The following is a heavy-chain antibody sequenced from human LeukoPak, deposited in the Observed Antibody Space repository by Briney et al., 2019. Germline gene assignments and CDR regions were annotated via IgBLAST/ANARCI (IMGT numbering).Heavy chain of an antibody. V-gene: IGHV1-69*13. CDR3: AARSGSPEGYYYGMDV. CDR1: VDTLSVYA. D-gene: IGHD3-10*01. J-gene: IGHJ6*02. Sequence: AAVRVSCEPSVDTLSVYAISWVRQAPGQGLEWMGKIIPIFGTANYAQKFQGRVTITADESTSTDYMEMSSLRYEDTGVYYCAARSGSPEGYYYGMDVWGQGTTVTVSS. CDR2: IIPIFGTA.